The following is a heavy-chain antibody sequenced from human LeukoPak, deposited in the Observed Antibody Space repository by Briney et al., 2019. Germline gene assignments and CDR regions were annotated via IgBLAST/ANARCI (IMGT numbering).Heavy chain of an antibody. D-gene: IGHD6-19*01. CDR3: TKAPIAVAGMGGDYFDY. CDR2: ISGSGGST. CDR1: GFTFSSYA. Sequence: GRSLRLSCAASGFTFSSYAMSWVRQAPGKGLEWVSAISGSGGSTYYADSVKGRFTISRDNSKDTLYLQMNSLRAEDTAVYYCTKAPIAVAGMGGDYFDYWGQGTLVTVSS. V-gene: IGHV3-23*01. J-gene: IGHJ4*02.